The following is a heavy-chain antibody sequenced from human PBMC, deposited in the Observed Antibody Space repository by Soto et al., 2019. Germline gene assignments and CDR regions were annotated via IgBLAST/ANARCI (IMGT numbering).Heavy chain of an antibody. J-gene: IGHJ4*02. Sequence: PGGSLRLSCAASGFTFSSYAMSWVRQAPGKGLEWVSAISGSGGSTYYADSVKGRFTISRDNSKNTLYLQMNSLRAEDTAVYYCAKLKSITIFGVVPEAEYYFDYWGQGTLVTVSS. CDR1: GFTFSSYA. CDR2: ISGSGGST. CDR3: AKLKSITIFGVVPEAEYYFDY. D-gene: IGHD3-3*01. V-gene: IGHV3-23*01.